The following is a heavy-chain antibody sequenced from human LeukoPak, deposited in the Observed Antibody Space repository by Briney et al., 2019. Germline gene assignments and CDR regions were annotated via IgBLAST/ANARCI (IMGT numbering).Heavy chain of an antibody. D-gene: IGHD6-13*01. J-gene: IGHJ5*02. Sequence: PSETLSLTCTVSGGSISSSSYYWGWLRQPPGKGLEWIGSIYYSGSTYYNPSLKSRVTISVNTSKNQFSLKLSSVTAADTAVYYCARERASSRGRLEQQLRTNWFDPWGQGTLVTVSS. CDR1: GGSISSSSYY. CDR3: ARERASSRGRLEQQLRTNWFDP. CDR2: IYYSGST. V-gene: IGHV4-39*07.